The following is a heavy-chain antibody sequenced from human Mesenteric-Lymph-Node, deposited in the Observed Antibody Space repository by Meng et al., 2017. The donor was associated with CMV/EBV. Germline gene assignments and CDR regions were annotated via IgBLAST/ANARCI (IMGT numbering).Heavy chain of an antibody. Sequence: GGSLRLSCAASGFTFSSYSMNWVRQAPGKGLEWVSSISNSSSYIYYADSVKGRFTISRDNAKNSLYLQMNSLRAEDTAVYYCARDLSSSWLSDYWGQGTLVTVSS. CDR3: ARDLSSSWLSDY. J-gene: IGHJ4*02. CDR2: ISNSSSYI. CDR1: GFTFSSYS. V-gene: IGHV3-21*01. D-gene: IGHD6-13*01.